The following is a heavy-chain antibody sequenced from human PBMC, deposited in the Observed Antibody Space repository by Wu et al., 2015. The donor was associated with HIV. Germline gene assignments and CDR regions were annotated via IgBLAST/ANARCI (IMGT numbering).Heavy chain of an antibody. V-gene: IGHV1-8*01. Sequence: QVQLVQTGAEVRKPGASVKVSCKASGYTFTSSDINWVRQASGQGLEWMGWMNPDSGNTGYAQKFQGRVTMTRNTSINTAYMDLGSLRPEDTAVYYCARARISAAGTIVYYFDLLGAR. CDR2: MNPDSGNT. D-gene: IGHD6-13*01. J-gene: IGHJ4*03. CDR1: GYTFTSSD. CDR3: ARARISAAGTIVYYFDL.